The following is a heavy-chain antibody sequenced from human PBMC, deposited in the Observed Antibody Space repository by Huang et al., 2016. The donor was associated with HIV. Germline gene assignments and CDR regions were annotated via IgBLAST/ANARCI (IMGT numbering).Heavy chain of an antibody. D-gene: IGHD6-19*01. V-gene: IGHV3-72*01. Sequence: EVQLVESGGGLVQPGGSLRLSCAASGFTFSDHYMDWVRQAPGKGLEWVGRSRNKVRSYTTEYAASVKGRFTISRDDSETSLYLQMNSLRTEDSAVYYCTGALASDTGMDVWGQGTTVTVSS. CDR2: SRNKVRSYTT. CDR1: GFTFSDHY. J-gene: IGHJ6*02. CDR3: TGALASDTGMDV.